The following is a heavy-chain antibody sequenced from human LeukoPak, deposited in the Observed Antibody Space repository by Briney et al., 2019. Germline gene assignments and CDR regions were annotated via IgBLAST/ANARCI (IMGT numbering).Heavy chain of an antibody. CDR3: ARDGPDDSGEYSYYYGMDV. CDR2: IKQDGSEK. V-gene: IGHV3-7*01. D-gene: IGHD3-22*01. J-gene: IGHJ6*02. Sequence: PGGCLSLSCVASGFTISSYWMSWGRQAPGKGLEWVANIKQDGSEKYHVDSVKSRVTAYRETAKNSLFLQMKTLRAEDTAVYYCARDGPDDSGEYSYYYGMDVWGQASTVTVPS. CDR1: GFTISSYW.